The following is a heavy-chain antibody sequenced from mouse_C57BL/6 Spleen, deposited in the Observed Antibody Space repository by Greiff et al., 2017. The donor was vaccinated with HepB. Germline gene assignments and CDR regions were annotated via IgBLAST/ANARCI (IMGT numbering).Heavy chain of an antibody. CDR3: ARNPITTVVAKGYAMDY. D-gene: IGHD1-1*01. CDR1: GYTFTSYW. CDR2: INPSSGYT. J-gene: IGHJ4*01. V-gene: IGHV1-7*01. Sequence: QVQLQQSGAELAKPGASVKLSCKASGYTFTSYWMHWVKQRPGQGLEWIGYINPSSGYTKYNQKFKDKATLTADKSSSTAYMQLSSLTYEDSAVYYCARNPITTVVAKGYAMDYWGQGTSVTVSS.